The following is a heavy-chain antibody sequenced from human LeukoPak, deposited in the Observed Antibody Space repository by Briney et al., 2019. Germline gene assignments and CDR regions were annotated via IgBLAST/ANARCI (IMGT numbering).Heavy chain of an antibody. V-gene: IGHV4-34*01. Sequence: SETLSLTCAVYGGSFSGYYWSWIRQPPGKGLEWIGEINHSGSTNYNPSLKRRVTISVDTSKSQFSLKLSSVTAADTAVYYCARGRSDYVWGSYRSFPYFDYWGQGTLVTVSS. CDR3: ARGRSDYVWGSYRSFPYFDY. CDR1: GGSFSGYY. CDR2: INHSGST. J-gene: IGHJ4*02. D-gene: IGHD3-16*02.